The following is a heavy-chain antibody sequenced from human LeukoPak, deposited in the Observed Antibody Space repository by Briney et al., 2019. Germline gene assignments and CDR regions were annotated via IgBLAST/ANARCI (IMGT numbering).Heavy chain of an antibody. Sequence: EASVKVSCKASGYTFTSYGISWVRQAPGQGLEWMGGIIPIFGTANYAQKFQGRVTITADESTSTAYMELSSLRSEDTAVYYCARTDCSGGSCHFDYWGQGTLVTVSS. D-gene: IGHD2-15*01. V-gene: IGHV1-69*13. CDR1: GYTFTSYG. J-gene: IGHJ4*02. CDR2: IIPIFGTA. CDR3: ARTDCSGGSCHFDY.